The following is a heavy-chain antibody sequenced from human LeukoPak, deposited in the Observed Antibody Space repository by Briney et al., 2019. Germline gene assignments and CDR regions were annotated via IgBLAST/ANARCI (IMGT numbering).Heavy chain of an antibody. Sequence: GGSLRLSCAASGFTFSSYGMHWVRQAPGKGLEWVAVIWYDGSNKYYADSVKGRFTISRDNSKNTLYLQMNSLRAEDTAVYYCARGGYYYDSSGFSGFDYWGQGTLVTVSS. D-gene: IGHD3-22*01. V-gene: IGHV3-33*01. CDR1: GFTFSSYG. J-gene: IGHJ4*02. CDR3: ARGGYYYDSSGFSGFDY. CDR2: IWYDGSNK.